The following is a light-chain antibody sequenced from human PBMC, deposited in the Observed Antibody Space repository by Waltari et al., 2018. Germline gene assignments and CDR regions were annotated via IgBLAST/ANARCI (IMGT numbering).Light chain of an antibody. CDR1: QSVGTY. CDR3: QQRRNWPLT. CDR2: DAS. Sequence: CRASQSVGTYLAWYQQRPGQSPRLLIYDASYRATGIPARFSGSGSETDFTLTISSLQPEDFAVYYCQQRRNWPLTFGGGTRVQI. V-gene: IGKV3-11*01. J-gene: IGKJ4*01.